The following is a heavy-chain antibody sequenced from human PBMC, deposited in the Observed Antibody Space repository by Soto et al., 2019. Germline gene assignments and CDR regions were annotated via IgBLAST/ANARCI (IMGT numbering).Heavy chain of an antibody. V-gene: IGHV1-69*17. Sequence: QVQLVQSGAEVQKPGSSVKVSCKSSGGPFSSYAISWVRQAPGQGLEWMGGVIPVFGLATYAQKVQGRVTITADKSTNTAYMEVSSLRSEDTAVYYCARGKSYYGSGKGIYDYYSLDVWGQGTTVTVSS. D-gene: IGHD3-10*01. J-gene: IGHJ6*02. CDR2: VIPVFGLA. CDR3: ARGKSYYGSGKGIYDYYSLDV. CDR1: GGPFSSYA.